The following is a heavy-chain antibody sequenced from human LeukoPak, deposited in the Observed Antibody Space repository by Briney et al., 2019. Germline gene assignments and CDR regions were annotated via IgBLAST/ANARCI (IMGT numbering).Heavy chain of an antibody. Sequence: SETLSLTCTVSGGSISNYYWSWIRQPPGKGLEWIGYIYYSGSTNYNPSLKSRVTISVDTSKNQFSLKLSSVTAADTAVYYCASSTSWYYGMDVWGQGTTVTVSS. CDR1: GGSISNYY. CDR2: IYYSGST. CDR3: ASSTSWYYGMDV. J-gene: IGHJ6*02. V-gene: IGHV4-59*01.